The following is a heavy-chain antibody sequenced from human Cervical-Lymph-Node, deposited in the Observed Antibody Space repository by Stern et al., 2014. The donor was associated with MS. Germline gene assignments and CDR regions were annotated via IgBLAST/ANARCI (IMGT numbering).Heavy chain of an antibody. CDR2: INSNSGAT. Sequence: QVQLVESGSEVKKPGASVKVSCKASGYTFTDYYMHWVRQAPGQGLEWMGWINSNSGATNYARKFLGRVTMTTDTSINTAYMELSWLRSDDTAMYYCARVASTYSGNWYGDYWGQGSLVTVSS. D-gene: IGHD6-13*01. CDR1: GYTFTDYY. CDR3: ARVASTYSGNWYGDY. V-gene: IGHV1-2*02. J-gene: IGHJ4*02.